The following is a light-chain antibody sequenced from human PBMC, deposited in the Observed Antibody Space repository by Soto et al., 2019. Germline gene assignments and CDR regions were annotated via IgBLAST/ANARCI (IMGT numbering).Light chain of an antibody. V-gene: IGLV1-51*01. CDR2: DIN. CDR3: RTWDSSLSAYV. J-gene: IGLJ1*01. Sequence: QSVLTQPPSVSAAPGQKVTISCSGSSSNIGNNYVSWYQQLPGTAPKLLIYDINKRPSGIPDRFSGSKSGTSATLGITGLQTGDEADYYCRTWDSSLSAYVFATGTKVTVL. CDR1: SSNIGNNY.